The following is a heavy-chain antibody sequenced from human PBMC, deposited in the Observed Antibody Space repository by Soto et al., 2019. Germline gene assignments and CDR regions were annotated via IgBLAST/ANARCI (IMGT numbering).Heavy chain of an antibody. CDR3: ARERVGYGMDV. Sequence: QVQLVQSGAEVKKPGSSVKVSCKASGGTFSTYGISWVRQAPGQGLEWMGGIIPIFDTANYAQKFQGRVTITADESTTTVYMELSSLRSEDTAVYYCARERVGYGMDVWGQGTTVSVSS. V-gene: IGHV1-69*01. D-gene: IGHD1-26*01. CDR2: IIPIFDTA. CDR1: GGTFSTYG. J-gene: IGHJ6*02.